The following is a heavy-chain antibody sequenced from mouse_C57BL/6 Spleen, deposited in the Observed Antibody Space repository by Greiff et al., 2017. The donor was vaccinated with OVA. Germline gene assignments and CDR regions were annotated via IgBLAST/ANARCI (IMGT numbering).Heavy chain of an antibody. CDR1: GYTFTSYD. D-gene: IGHD1-1*01. Sequence: VQLVESGPELVKPGASVKLSCKASGYTFTSYDINWVKQRPGQGLEWIGWIYPGDGSTKYNEKFKGKATLTVDKSSSTAYMELHSLTSEDSAVYCCARLGGSSYFDYWGQGTTLTVSS. CDR2: IYPGDGST. CDR3: ARLGGSSYFDY. V-gene: IGHV1-85*01. J-gene: IGHJ2*01.